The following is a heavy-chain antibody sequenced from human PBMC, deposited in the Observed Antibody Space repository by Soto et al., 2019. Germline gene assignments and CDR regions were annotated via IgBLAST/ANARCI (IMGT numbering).Heavy chain of an antibody. J-gene: IGHJ4*02. CDR1: GGSFSVYY. V-gene: IGHV4-34*01. CDR3: ARASIAAAGYVDY. D-gene: IGHD6-13*01. CDR2: INHSGST. Sequence: PSETLSLTCAVYGGSFSVYYWSWIRQPPGKGLEWIGEINHSGSTNYNPSLKSRVTISVDTSKNQFSLKLSSVTAADTAVYYCARASIAAAGYVDYWGQGTLVTVSS.